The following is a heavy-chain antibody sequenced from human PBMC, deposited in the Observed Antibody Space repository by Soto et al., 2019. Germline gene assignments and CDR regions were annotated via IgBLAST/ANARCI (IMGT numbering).Heavy chain of an antibody. V-gene: IGHV3-30*18. CDR2: ISYDGSNK. J-gene: IGHJ6*02. Sequence: PGGSLRLSCAASGFTFSSYGMHWVRQAPGKGLEWVAVISYDGSNKYYADSVRGRFTISRDNSKNTLYLQMNSLRAEDTAVYYCAKERVAVQKFWSGYYYYGMDVWGQGNTVTVSS. D-gene: IGHD3-3*01. CDR1: GFTFSSYG. CDR3: AKERVAVQKFWSGYYYYGMDV.